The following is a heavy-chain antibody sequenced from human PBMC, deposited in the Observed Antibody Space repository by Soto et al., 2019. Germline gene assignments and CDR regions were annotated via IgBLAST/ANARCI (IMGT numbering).Heavy chain of an antibody. CDR2: ISGSGGST. CDR1: GFTFSSYA. Sequence: EVQLLESGGGLVQPGGSLRLSCAASGFTFSSYAMSWVRQAPGKGLEWVSAISGSGGSTYYADSVKGRFTISRDNSKNTLYLQMNSLRAEDTAVYYCANSPVLAGWGLLNYYYGMDVWGQGTTVTV. D-gene: IGHD2-21*01. J-gene: IGHJ6*02. V-gene: IGHV3-23*01. CDR3: ANSPVLAGWGLLNYYYGMDV.